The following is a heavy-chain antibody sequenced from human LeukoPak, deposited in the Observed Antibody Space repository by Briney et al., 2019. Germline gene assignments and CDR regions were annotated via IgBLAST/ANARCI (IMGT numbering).Heavy chain of an antibody. Sequence: PGGSLRLSCAASGFTFSSYAMHWVRQAPGKGLEYVSGISSDGGSPFHVNSVKGRFTISRDNSKDTLYLQMGSLRAEDMAVYYCAREYCSGGRCQYYFDYWGQGTLVTVSS. CDR3: AREYCSGGRCQYYFDY. CDR2: ISSDGGSP. D-gene: IGHD2-15*01. J-gene: IGHJ4*02. V-gene: IGHV3-64*01. CDR1: GFTFSSYA.